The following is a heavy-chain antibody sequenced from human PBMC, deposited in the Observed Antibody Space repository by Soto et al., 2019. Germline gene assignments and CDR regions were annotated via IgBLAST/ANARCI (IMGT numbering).Heavy chain of an antibody. CDR3: ARLGLAEAGTLYGMDV. V-gene: IGHV1-8*01. CDR1: GYTFTSYD. D-gene: IGHD6-13*01. CDR2: MNPNSGNT. Sequence: GASVKVSCKASGYTFTSYDINWVRQATGQGLEWMGWMNPNSGNTGYAQKFQGRVTMTRNTSISTAYMELSSLRSEDTAVYYCARLGLAEAGTLYGMDVWGQGTTVTVSS. J-gene: IGHJ6*02.